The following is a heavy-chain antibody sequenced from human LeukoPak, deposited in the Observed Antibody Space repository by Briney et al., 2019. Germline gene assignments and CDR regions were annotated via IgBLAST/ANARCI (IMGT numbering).Heavy chain of an antibody. Sequence: GGSLRLSCAASGFNFNAYSLNWGRQAPGKGLEWLSYISHTGTIYYADSVKGRFTISRDDAEASVFLQMNSLRTEDTALYYCVRGGCGRAADCYSHYFDYWGQGTPVTVSS. CDR1: GFNFNAYS. CDR2: ISHTGTI. D-gene: IGHD2-21*02. V-gene: IGHV3-69-1*02. J-gene: IGHJ4*02. CDR3: VRGGCGRAADCYSHYFDY.